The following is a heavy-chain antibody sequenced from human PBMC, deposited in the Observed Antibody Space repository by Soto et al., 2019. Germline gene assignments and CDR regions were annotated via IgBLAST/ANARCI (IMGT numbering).Heavy chain of an antibody. D-gene: IGHD2-2*01. V-gene: IGHV4-59*05. J-gene: IGHJ5*02. CDR1: GFTFSIYS. Sequence: GSLRLSCAASGFTFSIYSMNWVRQAPGKGLEWVGGIFYTGTTYYSPSLKDRVTISVDTSKNSFSLNLTSVTAADTAVYFCARLVVVAPVANAWGQGTLVTVSS. CDR2: IFYTGTT. CDR3: ARLVVVAPVANA.